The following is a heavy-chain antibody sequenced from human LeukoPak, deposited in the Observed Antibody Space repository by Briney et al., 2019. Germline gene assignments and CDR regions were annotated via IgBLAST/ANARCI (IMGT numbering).Heavy chain of an antibody. CDR1: GGTFSSYA. D-gene: IGHD3-16*01. Sequence: GASVKVSCKASGGTFSSYAISWVRQAPGQGLEWMGGVIPIFGTANYAQKFQGRVTITADESTSTAYMELSSLRSEDTAVYYCARGADYDYVWGSYYWGQGTLVTVSS. V-gene: IGHV1-69*13. J-gene: IGHJ4*02. CDR3: ARGADYDYVWGSYY. CDR2: VIPIFGTA.